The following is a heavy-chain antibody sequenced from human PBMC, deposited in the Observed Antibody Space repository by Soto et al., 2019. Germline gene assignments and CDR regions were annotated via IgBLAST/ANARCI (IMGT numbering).Heavy chain of an antibody. CDR2: IDPSDSYT. CDR1: GYSFTSYW. J-gene: IGHJ6*02. V-gene: IGHV5-10-1*01. Sequence: PGESLKISCKGSGYSFTSYWISWVRQMPGKGLEWMGRIDPSDSYTNYSPSFQGHVTISADKSISTAYLQWSSLKASDTAMYYCATRQQLVPYYYYYGIDVWGQGTTVTVSS. D-gene: IGHD6-13*01. CDR3: ATRQQLVPYYYYYGIDV.